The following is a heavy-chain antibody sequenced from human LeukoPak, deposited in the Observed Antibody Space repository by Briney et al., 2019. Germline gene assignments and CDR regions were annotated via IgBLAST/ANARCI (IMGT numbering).Heavy chain of an antibody. CDR1: GGTFSSYA. Sequence: SVKVSCKASGGTFSSYAISWVRQAPGQGLEWMGGIIPIFGTANYAQKFQGRVTITADESTSTAYMELSSLRSEDTAVYYCARDSGAYYYDSSGPLDYWGQGTLVTSPQ. D-gene: IGHD3-22*01. CDR3: ARDSGAYYYDSSGPLDY. V-gene: IGHV1-69*13. CDR2: IIPIFGTA. J-gene: IGHJ4*02.